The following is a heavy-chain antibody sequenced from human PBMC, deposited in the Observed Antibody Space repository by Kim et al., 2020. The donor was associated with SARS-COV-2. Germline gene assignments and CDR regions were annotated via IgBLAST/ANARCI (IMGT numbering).Heavy chain of an antibody. CDR2: VYYSGST. CDR3: AGEGSWGGLDS. CDR1: GGSISSDS. D-gene: IGHD2-21*01. Sequence: SETLSLTCTVSGGSISSDSWSWIRQPPGKGLEWIGYVYYSGSTNYNPALKSRVTISLGTSKNQFSLKLSSVTAADTAVYYCAGEGSWGGLDSWGQGTLVT. V-gene: IGHV4-59*12. J-gene: IGHJ1*01.